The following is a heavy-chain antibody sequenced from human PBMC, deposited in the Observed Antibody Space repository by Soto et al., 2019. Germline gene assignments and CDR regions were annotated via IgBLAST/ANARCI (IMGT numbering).Heavy chain of an antibody. J-gene: IGHJ5*02. CDR2: ISYDGSNK. CDR1: GFTFSSYG. CDR3: ARSGMTTVVTPNWFDP. D-gene: IGHD4-17*01. Sequence: PGGSLRLSCAASGFTFSSYGMHWVRQAPGKGLEWVAVISYDGSNKYYADSVKGRFTISRDNSKNTLYLQMNSLRAEDTAVYYCARSGMTTVVTPNWFDPWGQGTLVTVSS. V-gene: IGHV3-30*03.